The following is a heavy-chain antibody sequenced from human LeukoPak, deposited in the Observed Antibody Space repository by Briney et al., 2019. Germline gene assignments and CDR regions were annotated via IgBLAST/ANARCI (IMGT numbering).Heavy chain of an antibody. CDR3: AREGDCGGDCYPAGYSFDY. V-gene: IGHV1-18*01. D-gene: IGHD2-21*02. Sequence: GASVKVSCKASGYTFTSYGISWGRQAPGQGREWGGWIGAYDGNTNYTQKLQGRVTMTADTSTSPAYMELRSLRSDHTAVYYCAREGDCGGDCYPAGYSFDYWGQGTLVTVSS. J-gene: IGHJ4*02. CDR2: IGAYDGNT. CDR1: GYTFTSYG.